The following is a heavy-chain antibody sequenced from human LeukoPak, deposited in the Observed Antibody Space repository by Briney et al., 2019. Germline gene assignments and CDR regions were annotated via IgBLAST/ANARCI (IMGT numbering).Heavy chain of an antibody. Sequence: SETLSLTCTVSGGSISSYYWTWIRQPAGKGLEWIGRVYPTGSTNYNPSLKSRVTMSVDTSKNQFSLRLSSVTAADTAVYYCAGATSTSMGFRYFDYWGQGTLVTVSS. V-gene: IGHV4-4*07. CDR1: GGSISSYY. J-gene: IGHJ4*02. CDR3: AGATSTSMGFRYFDY. CDR2: VYPTGST. D-gene: IGHD2/OR15-2a*01.